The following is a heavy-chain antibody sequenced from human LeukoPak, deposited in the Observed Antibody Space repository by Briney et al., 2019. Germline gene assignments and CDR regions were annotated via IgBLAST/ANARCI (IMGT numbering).Heavy chain of an antibody. J-gene: IGHJ4*02. CDR3: ARGKQLWLHYFDY. D-gene: IGHD5-18*01. Sequence: GGSLRLSCAASGFTFSSYSMNWVRQAPGKRLEWVSSISSSSSYIYYADSVKGRFTVSRDNAKNSLYLQMNSLRAEDTAVYYCARGKQLWLHYFDYWGQGARVTVSS. CDR1: GFTFSSYS. CDR2: ISSSSSYI. V-gene: IGHV3-21*01.